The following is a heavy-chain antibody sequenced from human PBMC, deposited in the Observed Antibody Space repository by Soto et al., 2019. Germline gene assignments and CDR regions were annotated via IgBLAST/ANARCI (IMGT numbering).Heavy chain of an antibody. CDR3: ARVGLKEYGMDV. CDR1: GGSISSGGYY. Sequence: SETLSLTCTVSGGSISSGGYYWSWIRQHPGKGLEWIGYIYYSGSTYYNPSLKSRVTISVDTSKNQFSLKLSSVTAADTAVHYCARVGLKEYGMDVWGQGTTVTVSS. CDR2: IYYSGST. V-gene: IGHV4-31*03. J-gene: IGHJ6*02.